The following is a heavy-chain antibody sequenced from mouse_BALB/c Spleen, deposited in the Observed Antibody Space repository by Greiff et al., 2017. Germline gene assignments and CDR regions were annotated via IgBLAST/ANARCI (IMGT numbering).Heavy chain of an antibody. J-gene: IGHJ2*01. CDR1: GYTFTSYW. V-gene: IGHV1S132*01. CDR2: IFPGTGTT. Sequence: VQLQESGAELVKPGASVKLSCKTSGYTFTSYWIQWVKQRPGQGLGWIGEIFPGTGTTYYNEKFKGKATLTIDTSSSTAYMQLSSLTSEDSAVYFCARREVRGGYYFDYWGQGTTLTVSS. CDR3: ARREVRGGYYFDY. D-gene: IGHD2-14*01.